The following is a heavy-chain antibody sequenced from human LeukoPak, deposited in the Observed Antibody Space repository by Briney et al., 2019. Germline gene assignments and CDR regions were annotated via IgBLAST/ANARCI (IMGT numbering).Heavy chain of an antibody. Sequence: ASVKVSCKASGYTFTGYYMRWVRQAPGQGLEWMGWINPNSGGTNYAQKFQGRVTMTRDTSISTAYMELSRLRSDDTAVYYCARGGNWNDEPIDYWGQGTLVTVSS. V-gene: IGHV1-2*02. CDR2: INPNSGGT. CDR3: ARGGNWNDEPIDY. D-gene: IGHD1-1*01. CDR1: GYTFTGYY. J-gene: IGHJ4*02.